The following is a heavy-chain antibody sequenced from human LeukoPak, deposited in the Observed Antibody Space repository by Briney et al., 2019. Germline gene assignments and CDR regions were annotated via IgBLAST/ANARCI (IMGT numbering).Heavy chain of an antibody. CDR1: GGTFSSYA. J-gene: IGHJ4*02. CDR3: ARGVRQWLGHFDY. V-gene: IGHV1-69*05. CDR2: IIPFFGTA. D-gene: IGHD6-19*01. Sequence: SSVKVSCKASGGTFSSYAISWVRQAPGQGLEWMGGIIPFFGTANYAQKFQGRVTITTDESTSTAYMELSSLRSEDTAVYYCARGVRQWLGHFDYWGQGTLVTVSS.